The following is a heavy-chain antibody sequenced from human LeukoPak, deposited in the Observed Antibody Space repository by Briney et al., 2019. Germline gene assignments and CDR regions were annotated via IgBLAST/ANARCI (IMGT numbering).Heavy chain of an antibody. CDR1: GFTFSSYA. V-gene: IGHV3-23*01. Sequence: GGSLRLSCAASGFTFSSYAMSWVRQAPGKGLEWVSANSGSGGSTYYADSVKGRFTISRDNSKNTLYLQMNSLRAEDTAVYYCAKDPLNSYGIFDYWGQGTLVTVSS. CDR3: AKDPLNSYGIFDY. J-gene: IGHJ4*02. CDR2: NSGSGGST. D-gene: IGHD5-18*01.